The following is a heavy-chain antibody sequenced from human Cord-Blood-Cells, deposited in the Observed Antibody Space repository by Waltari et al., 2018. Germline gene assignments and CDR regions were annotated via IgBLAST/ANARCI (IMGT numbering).Heavy chain of an antibody. Sequence: QVQLQQWGPGLLKPSETPSLTCAAYGGSSSGYYWSWIRQPPGKGLEWIGEINHSGSTNYNPSLKSRVTISVDTSKNQFSLKLSSVTAADTAVYYCARVRTGDFDYWGQGTLVTVSS. J-gene: IGHJ4*02. CDR1: GGSSSGYY. D-gene: IGHD7-27*01. CDR3: ARVRTGDFDY. V-gene: IGHV4-34*01. CDR2: INHSGST.